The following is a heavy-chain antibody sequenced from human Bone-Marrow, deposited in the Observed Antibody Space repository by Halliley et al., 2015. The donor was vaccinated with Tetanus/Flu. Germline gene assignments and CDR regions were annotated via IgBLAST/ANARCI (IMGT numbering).Heavy chain of an antibody. Sequence: LRLSCAVSGDPMTSYYWRWIRQPPGKRLEWIGYIYYSGSTNYNPSLRSRVTLSIDTSKNHFSLSLISVTAADTAVYYCARLTLNGDGPSSFDLGGRGTLVAVSS. V-gene: IGHV4-59*01. J-gene: IGHJ4*02. CDR1: GDPMTSYY. CDR3: ARLTLNGDGPSSFDL. D-gene: IGHD3-10*01. CDR2: IYYSGST.